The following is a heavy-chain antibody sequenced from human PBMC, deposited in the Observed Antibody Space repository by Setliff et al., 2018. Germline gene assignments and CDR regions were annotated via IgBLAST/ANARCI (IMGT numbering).Heavy chain of an antibody. V-gene: IGHV1-46*01. CDR2: INPSGENT. Sequence: GASVKVSCKASGYTLSSYYMHWVRQAPGQGLEWMGLINPSGENTVYAEKFQGRVSMTRDTSTSTVYMELESLKSGDTAIFYCARGSRFGTIVYKGDYYMDVWGKGTTVTVSS. CDR1: GYTLSSYY. CDR3: ARGSRFGTIVYKGDYYMDV. J-gene: IGHJ6*03. D-gene: IGHD3-10*01.